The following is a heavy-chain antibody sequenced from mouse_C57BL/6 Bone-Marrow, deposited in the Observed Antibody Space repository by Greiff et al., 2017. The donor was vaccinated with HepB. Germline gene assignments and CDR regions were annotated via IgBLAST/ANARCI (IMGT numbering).Heavy chain of an antibody. J-gene: IGHJ2*01. D-gene: IGHD2-5*01. CDR1: GFTFSSYG. CDR2: ISSGGSYT. Sequence: EVKVVESGGDLVKPGGSLKLSCAASGFTFSSYGMSWVRQTPDKRLEWVATISSGGSYTYYPDSVKGRFTISRDNAKNTLYLQMSSLKSEDTAMYYCARHLYSNYEDYWGQGTTLTVSS. V-gene: IGHV5-6*01. CDR3: ARHLYSNYEDY.